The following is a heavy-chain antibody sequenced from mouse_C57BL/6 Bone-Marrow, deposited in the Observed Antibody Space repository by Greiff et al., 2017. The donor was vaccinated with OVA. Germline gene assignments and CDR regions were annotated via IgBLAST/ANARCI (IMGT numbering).Heavy chain of an antibody. J-gene: IGHJ4*01. D-gene: IGHD1-1*01. CDR1: GYTFTDYY. Sequence: VQLKESGPELVKPGASVKISCKASGYTFTDYYMNWVKQSHGKSLEWIGDINPNNGGTSYNQKFKGKATLTVDKSSSTAYMELRSLTSEDSAVYYCARSYYGSSSGYAMDYWGQGTSVTVSS. CDR3: ARSYYGSSSGYAMDY. CDR2: INPNNGGT. V-gene: IGHV1-26*01.